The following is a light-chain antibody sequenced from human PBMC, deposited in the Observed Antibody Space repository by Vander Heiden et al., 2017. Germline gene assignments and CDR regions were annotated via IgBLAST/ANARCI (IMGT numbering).Light chain of an antibody. CDR2: GAS. V-gene: IGKV3-20*01. J-gene: IGKJ1*01. CDR1: QSVSSSY. CDR3: QQDCSSPRT. Sequence: IVLTQSPGTLSLSPGERATLSCRASQSVSSSYLAWYQQKPGQAPRLLIYGASSRATGIPDRFSGSGSGTDFTLTISSLEPEDFAVYYCQQDCSSPRTFGQGTKVXIK.